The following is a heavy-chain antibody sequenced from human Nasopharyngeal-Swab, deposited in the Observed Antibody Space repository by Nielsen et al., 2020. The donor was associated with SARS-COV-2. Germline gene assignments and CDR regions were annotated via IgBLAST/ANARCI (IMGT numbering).Heavy chain of an antibody. D-gene: IGHD1-26*01. Sequence: WVRQAPGQGLEWMGRIIPILGIANYAQKFQGRVTMTTDTYTSTAYMKLRTLRSDDTAVYYCARGDSGGYSAYWGQGTLVTVSS. CDR3: ARGDSGGYSAY. J-gene: IGHJ4*02. CDR2: IIPILGIA. V-gene: IGHV1-69*04.